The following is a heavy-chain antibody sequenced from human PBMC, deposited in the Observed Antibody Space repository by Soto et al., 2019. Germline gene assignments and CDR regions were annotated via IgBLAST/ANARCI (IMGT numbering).Heavy chain of an antibody. CDR3: TREDY. V-gene: IGHV1-3*05. J-gene: IGHJ4*02. CDR1: GYTFSNYV. CDR2: INAGNGNT. Sequence: QVRLVQSGAEEKKPGASVKASCKASGYTFSNYVIHWVRQAPGQGLEWLGWINAGNGNTQYSQKLQGRVTITRDTSASTAYMELNSLRSEDTAVYYCTREDYWGRGTLVTVSS.